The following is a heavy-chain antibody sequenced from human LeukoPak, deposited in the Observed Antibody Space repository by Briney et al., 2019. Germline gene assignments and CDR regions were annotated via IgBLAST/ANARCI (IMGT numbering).Heavy chain of an antibody. V-gene: IGHV3-74*01. CDR3: ARVDYDSSGYGY. Sequence: SGGSLRLSCAASGFTFSSYWMHWVRQAPGKGLVWVSRINSDGSSTSYADSVKGRFTISRDNAKNTLYLQMNSLRAEDTAVYYCARVDYDSSGYGYWGQGTQVTVSS. CDR1: GFTFSSYW. CDR2: INSDGSST. J-gene: IGHJ4*02. D-gene: IGHD3-22*01.